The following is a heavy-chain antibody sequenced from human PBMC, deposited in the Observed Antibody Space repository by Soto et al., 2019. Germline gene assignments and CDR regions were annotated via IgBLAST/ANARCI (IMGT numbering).Heavy chain of an antibody. CDR3: GRGVGWGSYYNQYNWFDP. V-gene: IGHV1-18*01. CDR2: INVYNGNT. Sequence: QVQLVQSGGEVKKPGASVKVSCKASGYTFTNYGISWVRQAPGQGLEWMGWINVYNGNTKYAQKVQGRVTMTTDTSTSTAFMELRSLISDDTAVYYCGRGVGWGSYYNQYNWFDPWGQGTLVTVSS. CDR1: GYTFTNYG. D-gene: IGHD3-10*01. J-gene: IGHJ5*02.